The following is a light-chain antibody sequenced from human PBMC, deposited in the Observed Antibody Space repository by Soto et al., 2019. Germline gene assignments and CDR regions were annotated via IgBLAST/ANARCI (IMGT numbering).Light chain of an antibody. V-gene: IGKV1-5*03. CDR3: QQYNGYPHT. CDR1: QSISTW. J-gene: IGKJ2*01. CDR2: KAS. Sequence: DIQMTQSPSTLSASVGDRVTITCRASQSISTWLAWYQQKPGKAPKLLSYKASSLRNGVPSRFSGSGSGTEFTLTIYSLQPDDLASYYCQQYNGYPHTFGQGTKLEIK.